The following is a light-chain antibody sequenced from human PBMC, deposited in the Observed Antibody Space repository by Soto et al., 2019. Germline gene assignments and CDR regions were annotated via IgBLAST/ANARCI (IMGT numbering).Light chain of an antibody. Sequence: DIQRTQYPPYLSASVGDRVTITCRASQSIVTYLNWYLQKPGKAPKLLIYAASNLQSGVPSRFSGSGSGTDFTLTISSLQPEDFATYFCQQSYSTPPIAFGQGTRLEI. CDR3: QQSYSTPPIA. V-gene: IGKV1-39*01. CDR1: QSIVTY. J-gene: IGKJ5*01. CDR2: AAS.